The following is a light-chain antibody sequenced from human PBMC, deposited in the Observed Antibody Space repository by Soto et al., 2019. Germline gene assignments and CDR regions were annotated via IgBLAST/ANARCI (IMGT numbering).Light chain of an antibody. CDR3: QQYNSYLYT. V-gene: IGKV1-5*01. Sequence: DIQMTQSPSTLSASVGDRVTITCRASQSSSSWLAWYQQKPGKAPKLLIYDASSLESGVPSRFSGSGSGTEFTLTISGLQPDDFATYYCQQYNSYLYTFGQGTKLEIK. CDR1: QSSSSW. CDR2: DAS. J-gene: IGKJ2*01.